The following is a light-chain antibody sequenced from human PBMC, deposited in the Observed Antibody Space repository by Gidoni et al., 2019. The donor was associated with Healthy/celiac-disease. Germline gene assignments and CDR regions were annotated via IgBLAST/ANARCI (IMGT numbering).Light chain of an antibody. J-gene: IGKJ4*01. CDR1: QSVRSY. V-gene: IGKV3-11*01. CDR3: QQRSNGPLT. CDR2: DAS. Sequence: IVLTPSPATLHLSPGERATLSCRARQSVRSYLAWYQQKPGQAPRPLIYDASNMSTGIPSRFSGSGSGTDFTLTLSSLEPEDFAVYYCQQRSNGPLTFGGGTKVEIK.